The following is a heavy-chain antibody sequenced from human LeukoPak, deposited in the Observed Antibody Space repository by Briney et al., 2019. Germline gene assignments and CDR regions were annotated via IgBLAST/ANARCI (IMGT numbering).Heavy chain of an antibody. V-gene: IGHV3-73*01. J-gene: IGHJ4*02. Sequence: GGSLRLSCAASGFTFSGSAMHWVRQASGKGLEWVGRIRSKANNDAAAYAASVKGRFTISRDDSKNTAYLQMNSLKTEDTAVYYCTRPDDYGDYWGQGTLVTVSS. CDR3: TRPDDYGDY. CDR2: IRSKANNDAA. CDR1: GFTFSGSA.